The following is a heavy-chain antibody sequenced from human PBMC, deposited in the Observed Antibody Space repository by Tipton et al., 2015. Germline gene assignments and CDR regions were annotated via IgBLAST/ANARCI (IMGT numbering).Heavy chain of an antibody. J-gene: IGHJ4*02. CDR3: ARRGGSSWYADY. CDR1: GGSISSSSYY. V-gene: IGHV4-39*01. CDR2: IYYSGST. D-gene: IGHD6-13*01. Sequence: TLSLTCTVSGGSISSSSYYWGWIRQPPGKGLECIGSIYYSGSTYYNPSLKSRVTISVDTSKNQFSLILGSVTAADTAVYYCARRGGSSWYADYWGQGTLVTVSS.